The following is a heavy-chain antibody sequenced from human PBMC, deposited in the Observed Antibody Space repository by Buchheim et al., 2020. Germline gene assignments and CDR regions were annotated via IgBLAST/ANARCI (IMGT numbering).Heavy chain of an antibody. D-gene: IGHD3-22*01. V-gene: IGHV2-70*01. CDR2: IDWDDDK. CDR1: GFSLSTSGMC. Sequence: QVTLRESGPALVKPTQTLTLTCTFSGFSLSTSGMCVSWLRQPPGKALEWLALIDWDDDKYYSTSLKTSLTISKDTSKNQVVLTMTNMDPVDTATYYCARIRLYYYDSSGYGYYYGMDVWGQGTT. J-gene: IGHJ6*02. CDR3: ARIRLYYYDSSGYGYYYGMDV.